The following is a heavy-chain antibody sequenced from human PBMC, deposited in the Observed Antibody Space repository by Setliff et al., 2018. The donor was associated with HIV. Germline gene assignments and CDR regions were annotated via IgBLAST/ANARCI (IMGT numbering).Heavy chain of an antibody. D-gene: IGHD4-4*01. V-gene: IGHV4-39*02. Sequence: ETLSLTCSVSGVSISSSRFYWAWIRQSPGKGLEWIGSVFSTGSLYYNPSLRGRITISIDASENHFTLRLTSVTAEDTALYFCARSFGNSWSGDRPHNYFDPWGQGTLVTSPQ. CDR1: GVSISSSRFY. J-gene: IGHJ5*02. CDR2: VFSTGSL. CDR3: ARSFGNSWSGDRPHNYFDP.